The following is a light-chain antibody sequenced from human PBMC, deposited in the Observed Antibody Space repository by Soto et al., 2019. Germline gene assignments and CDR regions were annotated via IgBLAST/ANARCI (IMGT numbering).Light chain of an antibody. CDR3: QQSSITPRT. V-gene: IGKV1-39*01. Sequence: DIQMTQSPSSLSASVGDRVTITCRASQSIRSYLNWYQQKPGKAPKLLIYAASSLQSGVPSRFSGSGSGTDFTLTIISLQPEDFATYYCQQSSITPRTFGQGTKVEIK. J-gene: IGKJ1*01. CDR2: AAS. CDR1: QSIRSY.